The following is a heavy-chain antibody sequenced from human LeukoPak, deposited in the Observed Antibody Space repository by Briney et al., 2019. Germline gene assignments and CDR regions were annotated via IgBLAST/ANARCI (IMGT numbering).Heavy chain of an antibody. CDR3: AKSLDYDILTGYGANDY. Sequence: GGSLRLSCAASGFTFSSYAMSWVRQAPGKGLEWVSAISGSGGSTYYADSVKGRFTISRDNSKNTLYLQMNSLRAEDTAVYYCAKSLDYDILTGYGANDYWGQGTLVTVSS. D-gene: IGHD3-9*01. CDR2: ISGSGGST. CDR1: GFTFSSYA. J-gene: IGHJ4*02. V-gene: IGHV3-23*01.